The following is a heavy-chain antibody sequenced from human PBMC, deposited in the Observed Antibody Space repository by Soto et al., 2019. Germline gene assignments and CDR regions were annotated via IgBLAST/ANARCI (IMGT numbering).Heavy chain of an antibody. CDR2: FDPEDGET. CDR3: ATSSVNYDFWSGYSH. V-gene: IGHV1-24*01. CDR1: GYTLTESS. D-gene: IGHD3-3*01. J-gene: IGHJ4*02. Sequence: ASVKVSCKVSGYTLTESSMHWVRQAPGKGLEWMGGFDPEDGETIYAQKFQGRVTMTEDTSTDTAYMELSSLRSEDTAVYYCATSSVNYDFWSGYSHWGQGTLVTVSS.